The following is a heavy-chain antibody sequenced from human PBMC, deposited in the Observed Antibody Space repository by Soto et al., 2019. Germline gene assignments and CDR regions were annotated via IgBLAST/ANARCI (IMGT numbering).Heavy chain of an antibody. J-gene: IGHJ4*02. CDR1: GFTFTRYS. V-gene: IGHV3-21*06. CDR3: ARESEDLTSNFDY. Sequence: GGSLRLSCAASGFTFTRYSMNWVRQAPGKGLEWVSSISSTTHYIYYADSMRGRFTISRDNAKNAVYLEMNSLRAEDTAVYYCARESEDLTSNFDYWGQGTLVTVS. CDR2: ISSTTHYI.